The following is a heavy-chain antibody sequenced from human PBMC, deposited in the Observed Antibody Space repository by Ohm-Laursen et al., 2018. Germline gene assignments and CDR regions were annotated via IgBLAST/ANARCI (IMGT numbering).Heavy chain of an antibody. CDR2: IYYSGST. CDR1: SGAINSGGSY. D-gene: IGHD3-10*01. CDR3: ARENGGHFDY. V-gene: IGHV4-61*10. Sequence: TLSLTCTVSSGAINSGGSYWTWIRQPAGKGLEWIGYIYYSGSTNYNPSLKSRVTISVDTSKNQFSLKLSSVTAADTAVYYCARENGGHFDYWGQGTLVTVSS. J-gene: IGHJ4*02.